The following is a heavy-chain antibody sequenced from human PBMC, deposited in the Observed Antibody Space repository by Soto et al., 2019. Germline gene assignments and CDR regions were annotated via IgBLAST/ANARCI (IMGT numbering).Heavy chain of an antibody. D-gene: IGHD3-22*01. V-gene: IGHV3-23*01. J-gene: IGHJ5*02. CDR2: ISGSGGST. Sequence: GGSLRLSCAASGFTFSSYAMSWVRQDPGKGLEWVSAISGSGGSTYYADSVKGRFTISRDNSKNTLYLQMNSLRAEDTAVYYCASPPVHYDSSGYFGPWGQGTLVTFSS. CDR1: GFTFSSYA. CDR3: ASPPVHYDSSGYFGP.